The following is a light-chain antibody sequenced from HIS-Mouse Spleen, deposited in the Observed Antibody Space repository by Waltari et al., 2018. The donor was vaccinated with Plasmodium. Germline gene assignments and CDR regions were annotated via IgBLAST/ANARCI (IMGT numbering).Light chain of an antibody. CDR2: EVS. J-gene: IGLJ2*01. CDR3: SSYTSSSTHVV. Sequence: QSALTQPASVSGSPGQSITISCTGTSSDVGGYNYVSWYPQHPGNAPKLMIYEVSNRPSGVSNRFSGSKSGNTASLTIAGLQAEDEADYYCSSYTSSSTHVVFGGGTKLTVL. V-gene: IGLV2-14*01. CDR1: SSDVGGYNY.